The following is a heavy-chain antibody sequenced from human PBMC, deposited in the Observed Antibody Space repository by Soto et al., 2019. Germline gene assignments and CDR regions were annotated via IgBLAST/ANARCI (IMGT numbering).Heavy chain of an antibody. Sequence: ASVKVSCKASGYTFNTYAITWVRQAPGQGLEWMGWISGYNGNTNYAQTLQGRGTMTTDTSTSTAYLELRSLRPDDTAVYYCARTVEYDSIPYYYADFWGQGTLVTV. V-gene: IGHV1-18*01. D-gene: IGHD2-21*01. CDR3: ARTVEYDSIPYYYADF. J-gene: IGHJ4*01. CDR1: GYTFNTYA. CDR2: ISGYNGNT.